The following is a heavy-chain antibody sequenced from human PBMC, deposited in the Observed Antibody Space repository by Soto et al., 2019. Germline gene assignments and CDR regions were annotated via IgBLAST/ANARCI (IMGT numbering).Heavy chain of an antibody. CDR2: INPNSGGT. CDR1: GYTFTGYY. CDR3: ARSKILGTVTTDDAFDI. D-gene: IGHD4-17*01. J-gene: IGHJ3*02. Sequence: EASVKVSCKASGYTFTGYYMHWVRQAPGQGLEWMGWINPNSGGTNYAQKFQGWVTMTRDTSISTAYMELSRLRSDDTAVYYCARSKILGTVTTDDAFDIWGQGTMVTVSS. V-gene: IGHV1-2*04.